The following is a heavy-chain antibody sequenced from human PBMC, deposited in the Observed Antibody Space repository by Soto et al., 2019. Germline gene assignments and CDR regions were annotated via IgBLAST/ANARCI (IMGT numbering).Heavy chain of an antibody. Sequence: ASVKVSCKASGFTFTSSAMQWVRQARGQRLEWIGWIVAGSGNTNYAQKFQDRVTITRNTSISTAYMELSSLRSEDTAVYYCARGAPGFYSSSWSFTYYYYYYYMDVWGKGTTVTVSS. CDR3: ARGAPGFYSSSWSFTYYYYYYYMDV. V-gene: IGHV1-58*02. J-gene: IGHJ6*03. CDR2: IVAGSGNT. D-gene: IGHD6-13*01. CDR1: GFTFTSSA.